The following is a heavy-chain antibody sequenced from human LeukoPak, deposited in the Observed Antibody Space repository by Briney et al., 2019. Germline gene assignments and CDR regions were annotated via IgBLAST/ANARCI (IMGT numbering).Heavy chain of an antibody. CDR3: ARRGTAYCRGGNCYSDKYFDY. V-gene: IGHV4-34*01. CDR2: INYSGNT. D-gene: IGHD2-15*01. J-gene: IGHJ4*02. CDR1: GGSLSGYY. Sequence: PSETLSLTCAVYGGSLSGYYWTWIRQTPGKGLEWIREINYSGNTNYNRSLKSRVTISADTSKNQFSLRLSSVTAADTAVYYCARRGTAYCRGGNCYSDKYFDYWRPGTQVTVSS.